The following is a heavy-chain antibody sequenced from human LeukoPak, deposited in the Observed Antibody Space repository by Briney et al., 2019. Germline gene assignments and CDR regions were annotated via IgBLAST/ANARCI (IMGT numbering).Heavy chain of an antibody. J-gene: IGHJ3*02. CDR3: ARSTDAFDI. CDR1: GFTFSSYG. Sequence: SGGSLRLSCAASGFTFSSYGMHWVRQAPGKGLEWVAVIWYDGSNKYYADSVRGRFTISRDNSKNTLYLQMNSLRAEDTAVYYCARSTDAFDIWGQGTMVTVSS. V-gene: IGHV3-33*08. CDR2: IWYDGSNK. D-gene: IGHD2-2*01.